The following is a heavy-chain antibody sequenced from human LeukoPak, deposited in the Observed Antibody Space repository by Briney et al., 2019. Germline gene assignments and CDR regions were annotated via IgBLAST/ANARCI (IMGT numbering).Heavy chain of an antibody. Sequence: GASVKVSCKASGYTFTSYDINWGRQATGQGREWMGWMNPNSGNTGYAQKFQGRVTMPRSTSISTAYMELSILRSENTAVYYCARTSMSPHMGTVVVPLGAFDIWGQGTLGTVSS. D-gene: IGHD2-2*01. CDR1: GYTFTSYD. CDR2: MNPNSGNT. CDR3: ARTSMSPHMGTVVVPLGAFDI. J-gene: IGHJ3*02. V-gene: IGHV1-8*01.